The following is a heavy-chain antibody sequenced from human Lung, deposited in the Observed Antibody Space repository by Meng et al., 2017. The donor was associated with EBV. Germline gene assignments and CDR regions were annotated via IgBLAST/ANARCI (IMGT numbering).Heavy chain of an antibody. Sequence: QGQVVQSGSELKKPGASGKVSCKASGYTFTRYPMNWVRQAPGQGLEWMGWISTNTGNPTYAQGFTGRFVFSVDTSVSTAYLQISSLKAEDTAVYYCGTLKYTSGFYGPAYWGQGALVTVSS. CDR3: GTLKYTSGFYGPAY. CDR1: GYTFTRYP. D-gene: IGHD6-19*01. CDR2: ISTNTGNP. J-gene: IGHJ4*02. V-gene: IGHV7-4-1*02.